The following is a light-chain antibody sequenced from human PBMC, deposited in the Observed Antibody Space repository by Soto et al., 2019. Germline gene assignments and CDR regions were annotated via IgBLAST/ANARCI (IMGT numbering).Light chain of an antibody. CDR3: SSYAGSNNFEWV. V-gene: IGLV2-8*01. J-gene: IGLJ3*02. CDR1: SSDVGGHNY. CDR2: EVS. Sequence: QSALTQPPSASGSPGQSVTISCTGTSSDVGGHNYVSWYQQHPGKAPKLMIYEVSKRPSGVPDRFSGSKSGNTASLTVSGLQAEDEADYYCSSYAGSNNFEWVFGGGTKVTVL.